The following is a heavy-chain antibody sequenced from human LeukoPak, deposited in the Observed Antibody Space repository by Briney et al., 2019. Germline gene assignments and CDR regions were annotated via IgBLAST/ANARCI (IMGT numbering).Heavy chain of an antibody. CDR1: GFTFSSYA. Sequence: GGSLRLSCAASGFTFSSYAMSWVRQAPGKGLEWVSAISGSGGSTYYADSVKGRITISRDNSKNTLYLQMNSLRAEDTAVYYCAKVGYYDSSGYYYDYFDYWGQGTLVTVSS. V-gene: IGHV3-23*01. CDR3: AKVGYYDSSGYYYDYFDY. CDR2: ISGSGGST. J-gene: IGHJ4*02. D-gene: IGHD3-22*01.